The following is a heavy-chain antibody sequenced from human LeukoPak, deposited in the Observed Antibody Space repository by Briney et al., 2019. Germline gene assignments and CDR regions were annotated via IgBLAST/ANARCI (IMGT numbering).Heavy chain of an antibody. CDR3: ATDLRELLSGRAFDI. Sequence: GASVKVSCKASGYTFTSYGISWVRQAPGQGLEWMGWISAYNGNTNYAQKLQGRVTMTTDTSTSTAYMELSSLRSEDTAVYYCATDLRELLSGRAFDIWGQGTMVTVSS. D-gene: IGHD1-26*01. CDR1: GYTFTSYG. V-gene: IGHV1-18*01. J-gene: IGHJ3*02. CDR2: ISAYNGNT.